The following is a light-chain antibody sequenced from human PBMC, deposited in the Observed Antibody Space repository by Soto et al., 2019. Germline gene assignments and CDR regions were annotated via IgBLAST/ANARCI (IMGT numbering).Light chain of an antibody. J-gene: IGLJ1*01. V-gene: IGLV1-40*01. CDR3: QSYDTTLSARYV. Sequence: QAVLPQPPSVSGAPGQRVTISCTGSSSNIGAGYDVHWYQQRPGTAPKLLIFGNINRPSGVPDRFSGSKSGTSASLASTGLQAEDEGDYDCQSYDTTLSARYVFGAGTKVTV. CDR1: SSNIGAGYD. CDR2: GNI.